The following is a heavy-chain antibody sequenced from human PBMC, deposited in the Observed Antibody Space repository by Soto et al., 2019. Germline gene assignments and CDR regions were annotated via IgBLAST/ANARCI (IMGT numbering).Heavy chain of an antibody. CDR2: ISGSGGST. D-gene: IGHD2-2*01. V-gene: IGHV3-23*01. CDR1: GFTFRSYG. CDR3: AKGDYCSSTSCLYYYYMDV. J-gene: IGHJ6*03. Sequence: GGSLRLSCAASGFTFRSYGMSWVRQAPGKGVDWVSAISGSGGSTYYADSVKGRFTISRDNSKNTLYLQMNSLRAEDTAVYYCAKGDYCSSTSCLYYYYMDVWGKGTTVTVSS.